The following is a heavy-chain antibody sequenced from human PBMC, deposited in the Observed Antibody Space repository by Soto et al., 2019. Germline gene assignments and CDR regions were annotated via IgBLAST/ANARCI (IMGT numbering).Heavy chain of an antibody. CDR3: ARSAGYCSSTSCSFGWFDP. CDR2: VIPIFGTA. D-gene: IGHD2-2*01. CDR1: GGTFSSYA. Sequence: QVQLVQSGAEVKKPGSSVKVSCKASGGTFSSYAISWLRQAPGQGLEWMGGVIPIFGTANYAQKFKGRVTITADEPTSTAYMELSSLRSEDPAVYYCARSAGYCSSTSCSFGWFDPWGQGTLVTVSS. J-gene: IGHJ5*02. V-gene: IGHV1-69*01.